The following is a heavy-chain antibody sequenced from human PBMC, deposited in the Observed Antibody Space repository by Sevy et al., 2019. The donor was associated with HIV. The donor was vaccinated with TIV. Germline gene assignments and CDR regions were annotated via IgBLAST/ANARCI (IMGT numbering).Heavy chain of an antibody. V-gene: IGHV1-69*13. D-gene: IGHD2-15*01. J-gene: IGHJ4*02. Sequence: ASVKVSCKASGGTFNSYPISWVRQAPGQGLEWMGGIIPIFGTANYAQKFQGRVTITADESTSTAYMELSSLRSEDTAVYYCARDPEYGGNPYFDYWGQGTLVTVSS. CDR3: ARDPEYGGNPYFDY. CDR1: GGTFNSYP. CDR2: IIPIFGTA.